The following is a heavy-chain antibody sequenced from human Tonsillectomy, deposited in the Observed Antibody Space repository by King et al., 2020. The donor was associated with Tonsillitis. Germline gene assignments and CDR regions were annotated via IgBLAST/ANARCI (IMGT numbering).Heavy chain of an antibody. CDR1: GGSISSSSYY. CDR2: IYYIGST. V-gene: IGHV4-39*01. Sequence: LQLQESGPGLVKPSETLSLTCTVSGGSISSSSYYWGWIRQPPGKGLEWIGSIYYIGSTYYNPSLKSRVTISVDTSKNQFSLKLSSVTAADTAVYYCARPRGQEFYFDYWGQGTLVTVSS. D-gene: IGHD3-10*01. J-gene: IGHJ4*02. CDR3: ARPRGQEFYFDY.